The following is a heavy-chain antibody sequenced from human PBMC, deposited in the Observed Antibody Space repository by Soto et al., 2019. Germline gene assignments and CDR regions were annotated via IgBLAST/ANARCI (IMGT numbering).Heavy chain of an antibody. V-gene: IGHV4-30-2*06. Sequence: QLRLQQSGSRVVRTSETLSLTCTVSGGSITYGGFSWSWIRQSPGKGLEWIGYISHLEDTYFHPTFKSPLAMSRDRSKNQFSLNLSSVTAADRAVYFCARGGGNDPFDSWGQGVLVSVSS. CDR2: ISHLEDT. CDR1: GGSITYGGFS. D-gene: IGHD1-1*01. CDR3: ARGGGNDPFDS. J-gene: IGHJ4*02.